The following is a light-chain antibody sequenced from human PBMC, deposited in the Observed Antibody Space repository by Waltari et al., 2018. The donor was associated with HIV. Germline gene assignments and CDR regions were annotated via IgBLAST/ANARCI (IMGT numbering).Light chain of an antibody. CDR1: NIGSKS. CDR3: QVWDTATAHVI. J-gene: IGLJ2*01. CDR2: YDS. Sequence: SYVVTQPPSVSVAPGQTARISCGGDNIGSKSVHWYQQRPGQAPVLVIYYDSDRPSGIPGRVASSSSGNTDTRTISRVEAGDEADYFCQVWDTATAHVIFGGGTKLTVL. V-gene: IGLV3-21*04.